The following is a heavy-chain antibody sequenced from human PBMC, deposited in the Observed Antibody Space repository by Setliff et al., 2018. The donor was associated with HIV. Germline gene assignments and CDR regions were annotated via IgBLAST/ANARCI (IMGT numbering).Heavy chain of an antibody. CDR2: IYYSGST. D-gene: IGHD5-18*01. V-gene: IGHV4-39*07. CDR3: ARTLRAAAMGYFDY. J-gene: IGHJ4*02. CDR1: GGSISSSSYY. Sequence: SETLSLTCTVSGGSISSSSYYWGWIRQPPGKGLEWIGSIYYSGSTYYNPSLKSRVTISVDTSKDQFSLKLNSVTAADTAVYYCARTLRAAAMGYFDYWGQGTLVTVSS.